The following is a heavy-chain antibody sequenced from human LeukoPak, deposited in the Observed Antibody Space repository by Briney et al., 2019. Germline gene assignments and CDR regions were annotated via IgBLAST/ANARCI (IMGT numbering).Heavy chain of an antibody. CDR1: GFIFSSYA. D-gene: IGHD2-2*01. Sequence: GGSLRLSCAASGFIFSSYAMSGVRQPPAKGLEWVSAISGRGGSTYYADSVKGRFTISRDNSKNTLYLQMNSLRAEDTAVYYCAKRRIRDCSSTSCLDYWGQGTLVTVSS. CDR3: AKRRIRDCSSTSCLDY. CDR2: ISGRGGST. V-gene: IGHV3-23*01. J-gene: IGHJ4*02.